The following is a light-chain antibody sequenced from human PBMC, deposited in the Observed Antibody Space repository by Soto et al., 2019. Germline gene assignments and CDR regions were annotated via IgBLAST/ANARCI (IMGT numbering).Light chain of an antibody. CDR3: SSYASSSTYV. CDR1: SSDVGNYNL. Sequence: QSVLTQPASVSGSPGQSITISCTRTSSDVGNYNLVSWYQHDPGKAPKLLICEGSKRPSGVSDRFSGSKSGNTASLTISGLQAEDEADYYCSSYASSSTYVFGTGTKVTVL. V-gene: IGLV2-23*01. CDR2: EGS. J-gene: IGLJ1*01.